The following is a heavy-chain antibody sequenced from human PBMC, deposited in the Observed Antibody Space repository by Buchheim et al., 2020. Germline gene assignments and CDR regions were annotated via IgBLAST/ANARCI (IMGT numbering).Heavy chain of an antibody. D-gene: IGHD3-22*01. V-gene: IGHV3-66*01. CDR3: AREPIDDYYDEVGY. CDR2: IYSGGST. CDR1: GFTVSSNY. J-gene: IGHJ4*02. Sequence: EVQLVESGGGLVQPGGSLRLSCAASGFTVSSNYMSWVRQAPGKGLEWVSVIYSGGSTYYADSVKGRFTISRDNSKNTLYLQMNSLRAEDTAVYYCAREPIDDYYDEVGYWGQGTL.